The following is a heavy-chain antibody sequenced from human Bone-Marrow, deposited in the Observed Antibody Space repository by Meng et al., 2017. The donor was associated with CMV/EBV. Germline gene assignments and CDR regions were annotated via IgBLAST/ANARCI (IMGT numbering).Heavy chain of an antibody. J-gene: IGHJ4*02. D-gene: IGHD3-10*01. CDR1: GFTFNRYS. Sequence: GGSLRLSCVVSGFTFNRYSLHWVRQAPGKGLEWLAVISYDGSKTYYTDSVKSRFTVSRDNSKNPMYLQMNSLKPEDTAVYFCVSGSSGDYYFDYWGQGTLVTVSS. V-gene: IGHV3-30-3*01. CDR2: ISYDGSKT. CDR3: VSGSSGDYYFDY.